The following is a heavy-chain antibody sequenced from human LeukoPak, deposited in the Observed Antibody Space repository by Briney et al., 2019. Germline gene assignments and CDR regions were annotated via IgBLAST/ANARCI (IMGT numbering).Heavy chain of an antibody. CDR2: IYYSGST. J-gene: IGHJ4*02. D-gene: IGHD2-15*01. V-gene: IGHV4-31*03. CDR3: ARDLSGGYYFDY. Sequence: SQTLSLTCTVSGGSISSGGYYWSWIRQHPGKGLEWIGYIYYSGSTHYNPSLKSRVTISVDTSKNQFSLKLSSVTAADTAVYYCARDLSGGYYFDYWGQGTLVTVSS. CDR1: GGSISSGGYY.